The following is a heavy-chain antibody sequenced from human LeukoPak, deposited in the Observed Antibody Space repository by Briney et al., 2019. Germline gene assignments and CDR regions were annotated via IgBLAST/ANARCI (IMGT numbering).Heavy chain of an antibody. CDR1: GGSISSYY. Sequence: PSETLSLTCTVSGGSISSYYWSWIRQPPGKGLEWIGYIYYSGSTNYNPSLKSRVTISVDTSKNQSSLKLSSVTAADTAVYYCARSGYYFDYWGQGTLVTVSS. CDR3: ARSGYYFDY. V-gene: IGHV4-59*01. CDR2: IYYSGST. D-gene: IGHD3-22*01. J-gene: IGHJ4*02.